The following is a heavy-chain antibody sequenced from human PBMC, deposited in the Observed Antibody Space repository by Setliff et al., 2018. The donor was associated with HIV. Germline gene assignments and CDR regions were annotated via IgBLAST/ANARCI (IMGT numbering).Heavy chain of an antibody. J-gene: IGHJ3*02. CDR2: ISAYNGNT. CDR1: GYTFTSYG. D-gene: IGHD3-10*01. V-gene: IGHV1-18*01. Sequence: ASVKVSCKASGYTFTSYGISWVRQAPGQGLEWMGWISAYNGNTNYAQKFQGRVTITADKSTNTMYMEMTSLTSEDTAVYYCAGPRGDEAFDIWGQGTMVTVSS. CDR3: AGPRGDEAFDI.